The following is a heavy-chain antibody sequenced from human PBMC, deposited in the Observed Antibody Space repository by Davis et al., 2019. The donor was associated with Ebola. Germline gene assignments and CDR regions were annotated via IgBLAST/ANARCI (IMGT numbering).Heavy chain of an antibody. J-gene: IGHJ5*02. CDR3: ARRAFYYDSSGYSYWFDP. D-gene: IGHD3-22*01. V-gene: IGHV3-23*01. Sequence: GGSLRLSCAASGFTFSSYAMSWVRQAPEKGLEWVSAISGHGDITHYADSVKGRFTISRDNSKNTLYLQMSSLRSEDTAVYYCARRAFYYDSSGYSYWFDPWGQGTLVTVSS. CDR1: GFTFSSYA. CDR2: ISGHGDIT.